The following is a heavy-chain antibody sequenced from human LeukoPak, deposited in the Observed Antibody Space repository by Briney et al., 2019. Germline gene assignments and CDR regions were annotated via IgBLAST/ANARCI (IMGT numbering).Heavy chain of an antibody. J-gene: IGHJ4*02. Sequence: PGGSLRLSCAASGFTFSDYYMNWVRQAPGKGLEWISYIDSDTYGNTIYYPHTVKGRFAISRDNAKNSLYLQMDSLRDEDTAVYYCARDRDYAFDYWGQGTLVTVSS. CDR1: GFTFSDYY. V-gene: IGHV3-48*02. CDR3: ARDRDYAFDY. D-gene: IGHD4-17*01. CDR2: IDSDTYGNTI.